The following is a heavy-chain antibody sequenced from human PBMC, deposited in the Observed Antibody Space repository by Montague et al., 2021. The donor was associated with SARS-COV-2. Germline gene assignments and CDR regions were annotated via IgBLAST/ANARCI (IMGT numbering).Heavy chain of an antibody. D-gene: IGHD2-8*01. Sequence: SETLSLTCTVSGGSISSPDYYWGWIRQSPGKGLEWIGSISYTGRTNYNPSLRSRVSFSMDTSKNHFSLSLSSVTVADTAVYFCARQLPSYCATNKCYPCYFDGWGQGALVTVSS. V-gene: IGHV4-39*01. CDR1: GGSISSPDYY. CDR2: ISYTGRT. J-gene: IGHJ4*03. CDR3: ARQLPSYCATNKCYPCYFDG.